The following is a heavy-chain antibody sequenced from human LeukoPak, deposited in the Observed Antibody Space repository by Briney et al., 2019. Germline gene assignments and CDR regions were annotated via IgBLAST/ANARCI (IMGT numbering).Heavy chain of an antibody. V-gene: IGHV3-21*01. D-gene: IGHD3-9*01. CDR3: ARDSLRYLRVGHYDY. Sequence: GGSLRLSCAASGFTFSNSAMNWVRQVPGKGLEWVSSIDYDSSHIYYAASVRGRFTISRDNARNSVYLQMNSLRVEDTAVYYCARDSLRYLRVGHYDYWGQGTLVAVSS. CDR2: IDYDSSHI. J-gene: IGHJ4*02. CDR1: GFTFSNSA.